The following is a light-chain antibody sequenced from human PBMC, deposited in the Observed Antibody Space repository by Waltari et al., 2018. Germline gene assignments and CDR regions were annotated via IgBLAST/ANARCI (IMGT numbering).Light chain of an antibody. CDR2: GAS. J-gene: IGKJ1*01. Sequence: EIVMTQSPATLSVFPGERATLSCRASQSIRSNLAWYQHKPGQAPRLLIYGASTRATGIPARFSGSGSWTEFTLTISSLQSEDCAVYFCQQYDNWLGTFGQGTKVEIK. CDR1: QSIRSN. V-gene: IGKV3-15*01. CDR3: QQYDNWLGT.